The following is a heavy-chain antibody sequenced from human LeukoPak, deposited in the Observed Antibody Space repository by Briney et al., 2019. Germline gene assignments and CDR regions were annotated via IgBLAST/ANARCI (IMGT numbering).Heavy chain of an antibody. J-gene: IGHJ5*02. CDR1: GYTFISYS. CDR3: AREGRFGPSITFDP. CDR2: INAGNGNT. V-gene: IGHV1-3*03. D-gene: IGHD3-10*01. Sequence: GASVKVSCKASGYTFISYSMNWVRQAPGQRLEWMGWINAGNGNTKYSQEFQGRVTITRDTSASTAYMELSSLRSEDMAVYYCAREGRFGPSITFDPWGQGTLVTVSS.